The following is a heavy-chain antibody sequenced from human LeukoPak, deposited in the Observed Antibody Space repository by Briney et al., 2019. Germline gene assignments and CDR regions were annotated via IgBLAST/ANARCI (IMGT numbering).Heavy chain of an antibody. J-gene: IGHJ4*02. CDR3: ARGPLLWFGELFG. Sequence: GGSLRLSCAASGFTFSSYWMSWVRQAPGKGLEWVANIKQDGSEKYYVDSVKGRFTISRDNAKNSLYLQMNSLRAEDTAVYYCARGPLLWFGELFGWGQGTLVTVSS. V-gene: IGHV3-7*01. CDR1: GFTFSSYW. D-gene: IGHD3-10*01. CDR2: IKQDGSEK.